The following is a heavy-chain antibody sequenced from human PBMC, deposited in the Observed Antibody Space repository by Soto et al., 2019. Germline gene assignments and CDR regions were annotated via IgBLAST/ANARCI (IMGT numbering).Heavy chain of an antibody. D-gene: IGHD2-2*01. J-gene: IGHJ4*02. V-gene: IGHV1-69*01. Sequence: QVQLVQSGAEVKKPGSSVKVSCKASGGTFSSYDISWVRQAPGPGLECMGGSIPIFGTANYAQKFQGRVTITAVEYTRTAYMELSSLRSEDTAVYYCARGAAYCSSTSCLYFDYWGQGTLVTVSS. CDR1: GGTFSSYD. CDR2: SIPIFGTA. CDR3: ARGAAYCSSTSCLYFDY.